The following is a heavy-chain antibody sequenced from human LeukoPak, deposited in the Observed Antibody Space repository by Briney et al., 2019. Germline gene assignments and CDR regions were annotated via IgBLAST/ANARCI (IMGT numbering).Heavy chain of an antibody. J-gene: IGHJ4*02. V-gene: IGHV3-30*18. D-gene: IGHD3-22*01. Sequence: GRSLRLSCAASGFTFSSYGMHWVRQAPGKGLEWVAVISYDGNNKYYADSVKGRFTIPRDNSKNTLSLQMNSLRPEDTAVYYCAKKSPYYYDSSGPFDYWGQGTLVTVSS. CDR3: AKKSPYYYDSSGPFDY. CDR2: ISYDGNNK. CDR1: GFTFSSYG.